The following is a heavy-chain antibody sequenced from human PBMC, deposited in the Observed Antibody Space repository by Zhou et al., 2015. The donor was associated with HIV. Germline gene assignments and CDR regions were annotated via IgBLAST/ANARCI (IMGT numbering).Heavy chain of an antibody. D-gene: IGHD3-16*02. J-gene: IGHJ6*01. CDR3: ARESGDYGLGSYRDYYYYGMDV. CDR1: GGTFSSYA. CDR2: IIPIFGTA. Sequence: QVQLVQSGAEVKKPGSSVKVSCKASGGTFSSYAISWVRQAPGQGLEWMGGIIPIFGTANYAQKFQGRVTITADKSTSTAYMELSSLRSEDTAVYYCARESGDYGLGSYRDYYYYGMDVVGPKGPRSPSPQ. V-gene: IGHV1-69*06.